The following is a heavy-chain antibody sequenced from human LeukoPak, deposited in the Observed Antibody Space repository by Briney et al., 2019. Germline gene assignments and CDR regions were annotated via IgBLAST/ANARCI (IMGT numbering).Heavy chain of an antibody. Sequence: GGSLRLFCAASGFTFSSYWMSWVRQAPGKGLEWVANTKQDGGEKYYVDSVKGRFTISRDNAKNSLYLQMNSLRAEDTAVYYCARSNGYRAFDIWGQGTMVTVSS. CDR2: TKQDGGEK. CDR3: ARSNGYRAFDI. D-gene: IGHD6-25*01. J-gene: IGHJ3*02. V-gene: IGHV3-7*01. CDR1: GFTFSSYW.